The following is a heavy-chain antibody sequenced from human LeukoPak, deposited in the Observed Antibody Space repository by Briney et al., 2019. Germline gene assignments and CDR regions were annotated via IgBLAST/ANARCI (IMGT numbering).Heavy chain of an antibody. CDR1: GFTFSSFE. CDR2: ISSSGSPI. CDR3: ASCSGGSCYSHRNDAFDI. V-gene: IGHV3-48*03. Sequence: PGGSLRLSCAASGFTFSSFEMNWVRQAPGKGLEWASYISSSGSPIYYADSVKGRFTISRDNAKNSLYLQMNSLRAEDTAVYYCASCSGGSCYSHRNDAFDIWGQGTMVTVSS. J-gene: IGHJ3*02. D-gene: IGHD2-15*01.